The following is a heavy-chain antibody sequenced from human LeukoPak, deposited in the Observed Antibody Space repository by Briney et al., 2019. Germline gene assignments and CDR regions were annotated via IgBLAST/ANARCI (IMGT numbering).Heavy chain of an antibody. Sequence: PSETLSLTCTVSGGSISSYYWSWIRQPPGKGLEWIGYIYTSGSTNYNPSLKSRVTISVDTSKNQFSLKLSSVTAADTAVYYCANAGYSSSCDASDIWGQGTMVTVSS. V-gene: IGHV4-4*09. D-gene: IGHD6-13*01. J-gene: IGHJ3*02. CDR2: IYTSGST. CDR3: ANAGYSSSCDASDI. CDR1: GGSISSYY.